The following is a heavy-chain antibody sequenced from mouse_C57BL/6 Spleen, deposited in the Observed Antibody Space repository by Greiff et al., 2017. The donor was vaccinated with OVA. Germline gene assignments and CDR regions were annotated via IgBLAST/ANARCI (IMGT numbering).Heavy chain of an antibody. CDR1: GYAFTNYL. J-gene: IGHJ4*01. D-gene: IGHD2-4*01. Sequence: QVQLKQSGAELVRPGTSVKVSCKASGYAFTNYLIEWVKQRPGQGLEWIGVINPGSGGTNYNEKFKGKATLTADKSSSTAYMQLSSLTSEDSAVYFCARNYDYDEDYYAMDYWGQGTSVTVSS. CDR2: INPGSGGT. CDR3: ARNYDYDEDYYAMDY. V-gene: IGHV1-54*01.